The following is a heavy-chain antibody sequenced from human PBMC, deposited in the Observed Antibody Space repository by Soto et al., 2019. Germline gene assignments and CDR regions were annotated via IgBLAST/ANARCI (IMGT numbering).Heavy chain of an antibody. CDR3: TREKFDP. J-gene: IGHJ5*02. CDR2: VKSDGSST. V-gene: IGHV3-74*01. CDR1: GFIFSNYW. Sequence: GGSLRLSCAASGFIFSNYWMHWVRQVPGKGLVWAARVKSDGSSTSYADSVKGRFTISRDNAKNTVYLEMNDLRADDTAVYYWTREKFDPWGQGILVTVSS.